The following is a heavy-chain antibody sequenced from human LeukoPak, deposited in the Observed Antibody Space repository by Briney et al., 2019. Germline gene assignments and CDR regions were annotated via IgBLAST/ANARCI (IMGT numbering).Heavy chain of an antibody. CDR2: IYGGVCT. CDR3: AREVPLVYCGGDCYRGYFDL. Sequence: PGGSLRLSCAVSGFTVSRNYMSWVRQAPGKGLEWVSVIYGGVCTSYADSVKGRFTISRDNAKNSLYLQMNSLRAEDTAVYYCAREVPLVYCGGDCYRGYFDLWGRGTLVTVSS. J-gene: IGHJ2*01. CDR1: GFTVSRNY. D-gene: IGHD2-21*02. V-gene: IGHV3-53*01.